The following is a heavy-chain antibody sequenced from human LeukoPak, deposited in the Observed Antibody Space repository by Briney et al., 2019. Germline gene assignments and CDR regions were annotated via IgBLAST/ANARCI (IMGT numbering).Heavy chain of an antibody. V-gene: IGHV3-64*01. CDR2: ISSNGGST. CDR1: GFTFSSYA. CDR3: ARDSSTSTFDY. D-gene: IGHD2-2*01. Sequence: GGSLRLSCAASGFTFSSYAMHWVRQAPGKGLEYVSAISSNGGSTYYANSVKGRFTISRDNSKNTLYLQMGSLRAEDMAVYYCARDSSTSTFDYWGQGTLVAVSS. J-gene: IGHJ4*02.